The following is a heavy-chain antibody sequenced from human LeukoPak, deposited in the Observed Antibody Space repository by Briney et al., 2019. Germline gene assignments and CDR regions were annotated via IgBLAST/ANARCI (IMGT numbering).Heavy chain of an antibody. CDR3: ATLKTYYYDSSGYEYYYSMDV. D-gene: IGHD3-22*01. CDR1: GGSLSSYY. J-gene: IGHJ6*03. Sequence: SEALSLTCIDSGGSLSSYYGRWMRPPPGKGGERVGHIYYKGRTNYKPSLKSRVTISVATSKNQSSLKLSSMTTADTAVYYCATLKTYYYDSSGYEYYYSMDVWGKGTTVTVSS. V-gene: IGHV4-59*01. CDR2: IYYKGRT.